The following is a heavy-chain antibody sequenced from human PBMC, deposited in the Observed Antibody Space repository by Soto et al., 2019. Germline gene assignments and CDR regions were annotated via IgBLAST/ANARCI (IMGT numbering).Heavy chain of an antibody. CDR2: MNPGSGDT. Sequence: ASVKVSCKASGYSFTNNDVTWVRQATGQGLEWMGWMNPGSGDTEYAQKFQGRVTMTRDISIATAYMELSSLRSDDTAIYYCAGMATFGSLNWFDPWGQGTLVTVSS. D-gene: IGHD3-16*01. V-gene: IGHV1-8*01. CDR3: AGMATFGSLNWFDP. J-gene: IGHJ5*02. CDR1: GYSFTNND.